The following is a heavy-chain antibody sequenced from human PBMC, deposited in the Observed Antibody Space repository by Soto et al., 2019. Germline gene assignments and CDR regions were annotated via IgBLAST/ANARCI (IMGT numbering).Heavy chain of an antibody. V-gene: IGHV3-9*01. CDR1: GFTFDDYA. D-gene: IGHD5-12*01. Sequence: LRLSCAASGFTFDDYAMHWVRQAPGKGLEWVSGISWNSGSIGYADSVKGRFTISRDNAKNSLYLQMNSLRAEDTALYYCAKVMVATYYYYGMDVWGQGTTVTVS. CDR2: ISWNSGSI. J-gene: IGHJ6*02. CDR3: AKVMVATYYYYGMDV.